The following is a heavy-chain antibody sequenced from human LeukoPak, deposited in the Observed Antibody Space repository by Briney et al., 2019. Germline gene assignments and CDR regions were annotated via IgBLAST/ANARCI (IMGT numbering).Heavy chain of an antibody. CDR3: ARVGYTRGPLPYGMDV. Sequence: SVKVSCKASGGPFHTYAISWVRLVPGQGLEWVGRVVPASEISTYAQKFLGRVTITADYSASTVYMELSGLRSDDTATYYCARVGYTRGPLPYGMDVWGQGTTVTV. CDR2: VVPASEIS. CDR1: GGPFHTYA. J-gene: IGHJ6*02. D-gene: IGHD3-16*02. V-gene: IGHV1-69*04.